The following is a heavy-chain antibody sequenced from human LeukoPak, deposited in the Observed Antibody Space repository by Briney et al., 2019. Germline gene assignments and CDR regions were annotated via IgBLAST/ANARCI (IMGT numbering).Heavy chain of an antibody. CDR1: GFIFSSYA. D-gene: IGHD5-18*01. Sequence: GGSLRLSCAASGFIFSSYAMHWVRRAPGKGPEWVAIIWFDGSNQYYAESVEGRFTVSRDNSKNTLYLQMNSLRAEDTAVYSCARGLGYSYGYGIDYWGQGALVIASS. CDR3: ARGLGYSYGYGIDY. J-gene: IGHJ4*02. V-gene: IGHV3-33*01. CDR2: IWFDGSNQ.